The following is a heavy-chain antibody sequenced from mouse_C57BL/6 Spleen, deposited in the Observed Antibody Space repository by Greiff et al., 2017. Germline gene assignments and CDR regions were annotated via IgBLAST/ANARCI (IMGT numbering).Heavy chain of an antibody. CDR3: AREITTVPFAY. J-gene: IGHJ3*01. V-gene: IGHV5-4*01. Sequence: EVQLVESGGGLVKPGGSLKLSCAASGFTFSSYAMSWVRQTPGKRLEWVATISDGGSYTYYPDNVKGRFTISRDNAKNNLYLQMSHLKSEDTAMYYCAREITTVPFAYWGQGTLVTVSA. CDR2: ISDGGSYT. CDR1: GFTFSSYA. D-gene: IGHD1-1*01.